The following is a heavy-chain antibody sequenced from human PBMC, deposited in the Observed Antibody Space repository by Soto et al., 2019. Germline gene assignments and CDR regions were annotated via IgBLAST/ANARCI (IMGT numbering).Heavy chain of an antibody. D-gene: IGHD3-10*01. Sequence: SETLSLTCTVSGGSISSYYWSWIRQPPGKGLEWIGYIYYSGSTNYNPSLKSRVTISVDTSKNQFSLKLSSVTAADTAVYYCARLTMVRGVISYFDYWGQGTLVTVSS. CDR1: GGSISSYY. V-gene: IGHV4-59*08. CDR2: IYYSGST. J-gene: IGHJ4*02. CDR3: ARLTMVRGVISYFDY.